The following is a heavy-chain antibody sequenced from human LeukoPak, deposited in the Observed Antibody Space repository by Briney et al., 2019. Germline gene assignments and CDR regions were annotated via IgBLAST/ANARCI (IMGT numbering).Heavy chain of an antibody. CDR2: INPNSGGT. CDR3: ARVSGDFGVVISFAFDI. J-gene: IGHJ3*02. Sequence: ASVKVSCKASGYIFTDYYMQWVRQAPGQGLEWMGWINPNSGGTNYAQKFQGRVTMTRDTSISTAYMELSRLRSDDTAVYYCARVSGDFGVVISFAFDIWGQGTMVTVSS. CDR1: GYIFTDYY. V-gene: IGHV1-2*02. D-gene: IGHD3-3*01.